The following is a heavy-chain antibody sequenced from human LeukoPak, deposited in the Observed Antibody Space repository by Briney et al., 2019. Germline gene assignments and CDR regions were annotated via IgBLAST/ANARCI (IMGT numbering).Heavy chain of an antibody. CDR3: VRVSCSGGSCYSFDY. D-gene: IGHD2-15*01. CDR2: IYTSGST. J-gene: IGHJ4*02. V-gene: IGHV4-61*02. Sequence: SQTLSLTCTVSGGSISSGRYYWGWIRQPAGKGLGWIGRIYTSGSTNYNPSLKSRVTMSVDTSKNQFSLKLSSVTAADTAVYYCVRVSCSGGSCYSFDYWGQGTLVTVSS. CDR1: GGSISSGRYY.